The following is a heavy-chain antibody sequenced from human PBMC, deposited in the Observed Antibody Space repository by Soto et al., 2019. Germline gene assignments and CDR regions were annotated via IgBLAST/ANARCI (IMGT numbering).Heavy chain of an antibody. V-gene: IGHV4-59*12. CDR1: GGSISSYY. CDR2: IYYSGST. J-gene: IGHJ4*02. CDR3: ARGPIAVRFPFHQPYHY. Sequence: PSETLSLTCTVSGGSISSYYWSWIRQPPGKGLEWIGYIYYSGSTNYNPSLKSRVTISVDTSKNQFSLKLSSVTAADTAVYYCARGPIAVRFPFHQPYHYWGQGTLVTVSS. D-gene: IGHD3-10*01.